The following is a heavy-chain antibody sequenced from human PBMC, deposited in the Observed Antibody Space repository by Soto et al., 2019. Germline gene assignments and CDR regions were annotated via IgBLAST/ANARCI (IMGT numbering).Heavy chain of an antibody. Sequence: SGGSLRLSCAASGFTFSSYWMSWVRQAPGKGLEWVANIKQDGSEKYYVDSVKGRFTISRDNAKNSLYLQMNSLRAEDTAVYYCARDSIAVAGSVYYYYGMDVWGQGTTVTVSS. CDR1: GFTFSSYW. J-gene: IGHJ6*02. V-gene: IGHV3-7*03. D-gene: IGHD6-19*01. CDR2: IKQDGSEK. CDR3: ARDSIAVAGSVYYYYGMDV.